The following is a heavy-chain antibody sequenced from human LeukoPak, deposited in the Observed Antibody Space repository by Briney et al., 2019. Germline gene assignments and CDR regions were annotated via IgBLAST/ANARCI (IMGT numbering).Heavy chain of an antibody. J-gene: IGHJ4*02. Sequence: SVKVSCKASRGTFSSYAISWVRQAPGQGLEWMGRIIPIFGTANYAQKFQGRVTITTDESTSTAYMELSSLRSEDTAVYYCARDHLDSSGTDYWGQGTLVTVSS. CDR3: ARDHLDSSGTDY. CDR2: IIPIFGTA. V-gene: IGHV1-69*05. CDR1: RGTFSSYA. D-gene: IGHD3-22*01.